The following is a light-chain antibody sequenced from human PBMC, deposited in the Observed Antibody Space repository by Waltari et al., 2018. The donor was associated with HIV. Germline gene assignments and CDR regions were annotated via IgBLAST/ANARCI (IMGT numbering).Light chain of an antibody. CDR1: SSDVGSYNL. CDR2: EVS. V-gene: IGLV2-23*02. Sequence: QSALTPPASVSGSPGQAIPISCTGTSSDVGSYNLVSSYQQHPGKVPQLMIYEVSKRPSGVSTRFSGSKSGNTASLTISGLQAEDEADYYCCSYAGSNTGVFGGGTKLTVL. CDR3: CSYAGSNTGV. J-gene: IGLJ3*02.